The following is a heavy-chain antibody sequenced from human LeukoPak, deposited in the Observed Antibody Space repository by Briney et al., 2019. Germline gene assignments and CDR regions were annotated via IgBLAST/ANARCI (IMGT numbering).Heavy chain of an antibody. CDR2: ISGSGAST. V-gene: IGHV3-23*01. CDR1: GITVSNNY. Sequence: GSLRLSCAASGITVSNNYMTWVRQAPGKGLEWVSAISGSGASTYYADSVKGRFTISRDNSKNTLYLQINSLRAEDTAVYYCAKGRGSPYYFEYWGQGTLVTVSS. CDR3: AKGRGSPYYFEY. J-gene: IGHJ4*02. D-gene: IGHD1-26*01.